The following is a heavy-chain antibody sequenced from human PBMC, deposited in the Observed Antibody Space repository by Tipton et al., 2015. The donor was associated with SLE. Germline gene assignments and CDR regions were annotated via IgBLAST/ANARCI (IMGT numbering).Heavy chain of an antibody. V-gene: IGHV5-51*01. D-gene: IGHD5-24*01. J-gene: IGHJ3*02. Sequence: VQLVQSGAELKKPGESLKISCQASGYTFLNYWIGWVRHMPGKGLEWMGIIYPADSDTRYRPSFEGQVAISADKSIRTAYLQWTSLKASDTAIYFCARQGDLGTYDIWGQGTVVVVSS. CDR1: GYTFLNYW. CDR3: ARQGDLGTYDI. CDR2: IYPADSDT.